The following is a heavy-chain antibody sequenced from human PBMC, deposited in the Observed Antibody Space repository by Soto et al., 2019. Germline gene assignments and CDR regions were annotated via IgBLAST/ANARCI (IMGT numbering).Heavy chain of an antibody. J-gene: IGHJ6*02. D-gene: IGHD4-17*01. CDR3: ACSYARRAGMDL. CDR1: GGTFSSYA. V-gene: IGHV1-69*01. CDR2: IIPIFGTA. Sequence: QVQLVQSGAEVKKPGSSVKVSCKASGGTFSSYAISWVRQAPGQGLEWMGGIIPIFGTANYAQKFQGRVTITADESTSTAYMARSSVRSEDTGVKYRACSYARRAGMDLWGQGTTVPVSS.